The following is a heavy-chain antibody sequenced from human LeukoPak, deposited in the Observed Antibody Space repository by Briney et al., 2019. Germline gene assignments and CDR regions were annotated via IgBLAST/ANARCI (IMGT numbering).Heavy chain of an antibody. J-gene: IGHJ4*02. CDR3: ARAYYDILTGSLSYFDY. V-gene: IGHV5-51*01. D-gene: IGHD3-9*01. Sequence: GESLKISCKGSGYSFTSYWIGWVRQMPGKGLEWMGIIYPGDSDTRYSPSFQGQVTISADKSIRTAYLQCSSLKASAPAMYYCARAYYDILTGSLSYFDYWGQGTLVTASS. CDR2: IYPGDSDT. CDR1: GYSFTSYW.